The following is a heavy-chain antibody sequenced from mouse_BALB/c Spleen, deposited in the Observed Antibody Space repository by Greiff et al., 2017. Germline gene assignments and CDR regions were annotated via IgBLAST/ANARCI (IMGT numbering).Heavy chain of an antibody. D-gene: IGHD1-1*01. CDR3: ARSPLLLLRGAMDY. CDR1: GFTFSSFG. J-gene: IGHJ4*01. CDR2: ISSGSSTI. Sequence: EVNVVESGGGLVQPGGSRKLSCAASGFTFSSFGMHWVHQAPEKGLEWVAYISSGSSTIYYADTVKGRFTISRDNPKNTLFLQMTSLRSEDTAMYYCARSPLLLLRGAMDYWGQGTSVTVSS. V-gene: IGHV5-17*02.